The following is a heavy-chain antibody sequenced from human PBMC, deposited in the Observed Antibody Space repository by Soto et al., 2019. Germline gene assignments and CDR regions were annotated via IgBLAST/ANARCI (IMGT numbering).Heavy chain of an antibody. CDR3: ARGRGDYELN. V-gene: IGHV4-31*03. Sequence: SETLSLTCTVSGGSISSGGYYWSWIRQHPGKGLEWIGYIYYSGSTYYNPSLKSRVTISVDTSKNQFSLKLSSVTAADTAVYYCARGRGDYELNWGQGTLVTVSS. J-gene: IGHJ4*02. CDR1: GGSISSGGYY. D-gene: IGHD4-17*01. CDR2: IYYSGST.